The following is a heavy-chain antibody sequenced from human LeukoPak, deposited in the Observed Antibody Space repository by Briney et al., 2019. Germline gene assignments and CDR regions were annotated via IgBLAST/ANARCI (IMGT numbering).Heavy chain of an antibody. V-gene: IGHV1-69*13. D-gene: IGHD6-13*01. CDR3: AREEYSSSWTPTYYYYGMDV. Sequence: SVKVSCKASGGTFSSYAISWVRQAPGQGLEWMGGIIPIFGTANYAQKFQGRVTITADESTSTAYMELSSLRSEDTAVYYCAREEYSSSWTPTYYYYGMDVWGQGTTVTVSS. J-gene: IGHJ6*02. CDR2: IIPIFGTA. CDR1: GGTFSSYA.